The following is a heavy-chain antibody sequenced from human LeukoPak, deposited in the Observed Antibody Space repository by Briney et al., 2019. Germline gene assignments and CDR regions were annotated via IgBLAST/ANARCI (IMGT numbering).Heavy chain of an antibody. CDR1: GGSISSSSYY. V-gene: IGHV4-39*01. D-gene: IGHD3-22*01. J-gene: IGHJ4*02. CDR2: IYYSGST. Sequence: SETLSLTCTVSGGSISSSSYYWGWIRQPPGKGLEWIGSIYYSGSTYYNPSLKSRVTISVDTSKNQFSLKLSSVTAADTAVYYCARRPSRRYYYDSSGYYYFDYWGQGTLVTVSS. CDR3: ARRPSRRYYYDSSGYYYFDY.